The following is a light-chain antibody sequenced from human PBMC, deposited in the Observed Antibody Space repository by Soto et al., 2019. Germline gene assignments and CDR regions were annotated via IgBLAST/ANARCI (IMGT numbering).Light chain of an antibody. Sequence: DIQMTQSPSILSAPVGDRVTITCGASQSISTWLAWYQQKPGKAPKLLIYDASTLESGVPSRFSGSGSGTEFTLTLSSLQPDDFATYYCQHYNSYSEAFGQGTNVDNK. V-gene: IGKV1-5*01. CDR2: DAS. CDR3: QHYNSYSEA. J-gene: IGKJ1*01. CDR1: QSISTW.